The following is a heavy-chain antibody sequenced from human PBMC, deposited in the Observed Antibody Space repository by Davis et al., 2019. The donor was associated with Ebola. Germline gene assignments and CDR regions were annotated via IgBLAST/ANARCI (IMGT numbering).Heavy chain of an antibody. D-gene: IGHD2-2*01. CDR2: IYYSGST. V-gene: IGHV4-30-4*01. CDR3: ASGPGGGTSCDYCDY. Sequence: PSETLSLTCTVSGGSISSGDYYWSWIRQPPGKGLEWIGYIYYSGSTYYNPSLKSRVTISVDTSKNQFSLKLSSVTAADTAVYYCASGPGGGTSCDYCDYWGQGTLVTVSS. J-gene: IGHJ4*02. CDR1: GGSISSGDYY.